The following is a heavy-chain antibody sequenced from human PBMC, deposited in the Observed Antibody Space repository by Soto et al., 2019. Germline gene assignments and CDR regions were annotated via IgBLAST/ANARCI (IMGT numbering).Heavy chain of an antibody. CDR1: GFSLSTSGMR. CDR2: IDWDDDK. D-gene: IGHD3-22*01. V-gene: IGHV2-70*04. CDR3: ARTLTNYYDSCGYYYDWYYFDY. J-gene: IGHJ4*02. Sequence: SGLTLVNPTHTLTLTCTFSGFSLSTSGMRVSWIRQPPGKALEWLARIDWDDDKFYSTSLKTRLTISKDTSKNQVVLTMTNMDPVDTATYYCARTLTNYYDSCGYYYDWYYFDYWGQGTLVTVSS.